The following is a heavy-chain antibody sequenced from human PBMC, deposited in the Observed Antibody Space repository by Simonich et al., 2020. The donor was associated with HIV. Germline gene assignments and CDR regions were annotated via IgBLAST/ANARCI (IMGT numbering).Heavy chain of an antibody. J-gene: IGHJ3*02. V-gene: IGHV1-2*06. CDR2: FNPNSGGT. CDR3: ARSRSGPFDAFDI. Sequence: QVQLVQSGAEVKKPGASVKVSCKASGYTFIGYYMHWGRQAPGQGLEWMGRFNPNSGGTNYAQKFQGRVTMTRDTSISTAYMELSRLRSDDTAVYYCARSRSGPFDAFDIWGQGTMVTVSS. D-gene: IGHD3-3*01. CDR1: GYTFIGYY.